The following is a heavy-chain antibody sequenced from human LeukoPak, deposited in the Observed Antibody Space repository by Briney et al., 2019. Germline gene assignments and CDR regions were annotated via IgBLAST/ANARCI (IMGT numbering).Heavy chain of an antibody. V-gene: IGHV4-34*01. CDR3: ARSGRGNSAGFDC. D-gene: IGHD3-10*01. CDR1: GGSFSGYY. CDR2: INHSGST. J-gene: IGHJ4*02. Sequence: SETLSLTCAVYGGSFSGYYWSWIRQPPGKGLEWIGEINHSGSTNYNPSLKSRVAISVDTSKNQFSLKLTSVTAADTAVYYCARSGRGNSAGFDCWGQGTLVTVSS.